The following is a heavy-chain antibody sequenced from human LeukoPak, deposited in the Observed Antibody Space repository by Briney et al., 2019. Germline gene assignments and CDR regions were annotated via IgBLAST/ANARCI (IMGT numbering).Heavy chain of an antibody. CDR2: IKSKTDGRTT. J-gene: IGHJ3*02. CDR3: TRGLSGVINDAFDI. Sequence: PGGSHRLSCAASGFTFSNAWMSWVRQAPGKGLEWVGRIKSKTDGRTTDYAVSVEDRFTISRDDSKNTLYLQMNSLKTEDKVVYYCTRGLSGVINDAFDIWGQGTMVTVSS. V-gene: IGHV3-15*01. D-gene: IGHD3-3*01. CDR1: GFTFSNAW.